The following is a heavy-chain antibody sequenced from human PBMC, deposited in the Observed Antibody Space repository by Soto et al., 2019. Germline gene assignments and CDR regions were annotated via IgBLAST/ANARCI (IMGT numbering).Heavy chain of an antibody. Sequence: QVQLVESGGGVVQPGRSLRLSCAASGFTFSSYGMHWVRPAPGKGLAGVAVIWYDGSNKYYAESVKGRFTISRDNSKNTLYLQMNSLRAEDTAVYYCARDGHDYGGNWGQGTLVTVSS. V-gene: IGHV3-33*01. J-gene: IGHJ4*02. CDR2: IWYDGSNK. CDR3: ARDGHDYGGN. CDR1: GFTFSSYG. D-gene: IGHD4-17*01.